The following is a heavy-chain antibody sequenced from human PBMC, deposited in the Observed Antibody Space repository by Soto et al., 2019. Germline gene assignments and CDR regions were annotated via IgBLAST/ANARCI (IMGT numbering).Heavy chain of an antibody. Sequence: EVHLVESGGGLVQPGGSLRLSCAASGFTVSSNYMNWVRQAPGKGLEWVSIIYRGGSTNYADSVKGRCTISRDNSKNTLYLQMHSLRAEDTAVYYCAREVGPYSSSSDGPFDYWGQGTRVTVSS. CDR2: IYRGGST. V-gene: IGHV3-66*01. J-gene: IGHJ4*02. D-gene: IGHD6-6*01. CDR3: AREVGPYSSSSDGPFDY. CDR1: GFTVSSNY.